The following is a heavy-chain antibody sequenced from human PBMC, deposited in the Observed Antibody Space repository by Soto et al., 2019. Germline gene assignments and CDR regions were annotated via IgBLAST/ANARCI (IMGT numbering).Heavy chain of an antibody. CDR3: ARGTDCGGDCLHYYYYGMDV. Sequence: QVQLQESGPGLVKPSEPLSLTCTVSGGSISSYYWSWIRQPPGKGLELIGYTYYSGSTNYNPSLKSRVTISVDTSKNQFSLKLSSVTAADTAVYYCARGTDCGGDCLHYYYYGMDVWGQGTTVTVSS. CDR2: TYYSGST. V-gene: IGHV4-59*01. D-gene: IGHD2-21*02. CDR1: GGSISSYY. J-gene: IGHJ6*02.